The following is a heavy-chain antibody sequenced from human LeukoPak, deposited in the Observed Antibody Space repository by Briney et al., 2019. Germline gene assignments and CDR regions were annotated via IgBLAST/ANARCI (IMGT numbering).Heavy chain of an antibody. CDR2: INTNTGNP. J-gene: IGHJ4*02. D-gene: IGHD2-15*01. CDR1: GYTFTSYA. CDR3: ARLPAGAKLGYCSGGSCLVDY. Sequence: ASVKVSCKASGYTFTSYAMNWVRQAPGQGLEWMGWINTNTGNPTYAQGFTGRFVFSLDTSVSTAYLQISSLKAEDTAVYYCARLPAGAKLGYCSGGSCLVDYRGQGTLVTVSS. V-gene: IGHV7-4-1*02.